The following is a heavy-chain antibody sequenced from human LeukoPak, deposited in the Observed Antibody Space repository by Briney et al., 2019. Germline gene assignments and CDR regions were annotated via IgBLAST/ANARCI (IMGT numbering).Heavy chain of an antibody. CDR3: ARDPPVRGRFWSCTSCYYFDY. Sequence: GGSLRLSCAASGFTFSSYSMNWVRQAPGKGLEWVSSISSSSSYIYYADSVKGRFTISRDNAKNSLYLQMNSLRAEDTAVYYCARDPPVRGRFWSCTSCYYFDYWGQGTLVTVSS. V-gene: IGHV3-21*01. CDR2: ISSSSSYI. D-gene: IGHD2-2*01. CDR1: GFTFSSYS. J-gene: IGHJ4*02.